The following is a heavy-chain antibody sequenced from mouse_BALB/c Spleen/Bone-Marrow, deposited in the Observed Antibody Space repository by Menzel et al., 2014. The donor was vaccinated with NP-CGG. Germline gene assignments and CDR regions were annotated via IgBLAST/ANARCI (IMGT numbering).Heavy chain of an antibody. D-gene: IGHD1-1*01. CDR1: GFNIKDTY. CDR2: IDPANGNT. J-gene: IGHJ3*01. CDR3: ASYYYGSSRFAY. Sequence: EVQLQQSGAELVKPGASVKLSCTASGFNIKDTYMHWVKQRPEQGLEWIGRIDPANGNTKYDPKFQGKATITADTSSNTAYLQLSSLTSEDTAVYYCASYYYGSSRFAYWGQGTLSLSLQ. V-gene: IGHV14-3*02.